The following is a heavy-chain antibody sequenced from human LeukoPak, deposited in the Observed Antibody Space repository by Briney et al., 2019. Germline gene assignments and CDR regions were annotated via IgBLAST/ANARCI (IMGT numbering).Heavy chain of an antibody. V-gene: IGHV4-59*01. J-gene: IGHJ4*02. CDR2: IYYSGST. D-gene: IGHD6-19*01. CDR1: GGSISSYY. Sequence: SETLSLTCTVSGGSISSYYWSWIRQPPGKGLEWIGYIYYSGSTNYNPSLKSRVTISVDTSKNQFSLKLSSVTAADTAVYYCARDVAVAGTGGYYFDYWGQGTLVTVS. CDR3: ARDVAVAGTGGYYFDY.